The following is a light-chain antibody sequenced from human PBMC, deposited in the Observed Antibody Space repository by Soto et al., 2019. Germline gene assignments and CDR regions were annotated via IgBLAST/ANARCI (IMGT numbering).Light chain of an antibody. V-gene: IGLV2-14*01. CDR3: SSYTSISTLV. CDR2: EVS. CDR1: RSDVGGYNY. J-gene: IGLJ1*01. Sequence: QSVLTQPASVSGSPGQSITISCTGTRSDVGGYNYVSWYQYHPGKAPKLMIYEVSDRPSGVSNRFSGSKSGNTASLTISGLQADDEADYYCSSYTSISTLVFGTGTKVT.